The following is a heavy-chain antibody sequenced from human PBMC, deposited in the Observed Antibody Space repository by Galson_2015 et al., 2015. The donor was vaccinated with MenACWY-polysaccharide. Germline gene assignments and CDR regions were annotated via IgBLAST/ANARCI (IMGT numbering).Heavy chain of an antibody. Sequence: QSGAEVKKPGESLKISCKASGYSFNTNEIGWVRQLPGKGLEWMGIVYPADSKIRYSPSFEGQVTISVDKSISTVYLQWSSLKASDTAMYYCARNGGGLGVWGQGTMVTVPS. D-gene: IGHD3-16*01. CDR2: VYPADSKI. J-gene: IGHJ3*01. V-gene: IGHV5-51*03. CDR3: ARNGGGLGV. CDR1: GYSFNTNE.